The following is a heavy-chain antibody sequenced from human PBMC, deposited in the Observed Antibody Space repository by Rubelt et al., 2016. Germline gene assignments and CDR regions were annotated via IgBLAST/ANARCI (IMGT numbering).Heavy chain of an antibody. V-gene: IGHV3-15*07. CDR2: IKSKTDGGTT. CDR3: ASVLAGGTRSFDY. J-gene: IGHJ4*02. CDR1: SNAW. Sequence: SNAWMNWVRQAPGKGLEWVGRIKSKTDGGTTDYAAPVKGRFTISRDDSKTTLYLQMNSLKTEETAVYYCASVLAGGTRSFDYWGQGTLVTVSS. D-gene: IGHD1-26*01.